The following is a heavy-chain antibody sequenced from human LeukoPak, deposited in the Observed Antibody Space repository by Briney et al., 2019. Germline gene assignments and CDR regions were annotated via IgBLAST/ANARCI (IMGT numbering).Heavy chain of an antibody. D-gene: IGHD5-18*01. CDR3: AREIKTAMVGPLPDY. V-gene: IGHV1-2*02. CDR1: GYTFTGYY. CDR2: INPNSGGT. J-gene: IGHJ4*02. Sequence: ASVKVSCKASGYTFTGYYMHWVRQAPGQGLEWMGWINPNSGGTNYAQKFQSRVTMTRDTSISTAYMELSRLRSDDTAVYYCAREIKTAMVGPLPDYWGQGTLVTVSS.